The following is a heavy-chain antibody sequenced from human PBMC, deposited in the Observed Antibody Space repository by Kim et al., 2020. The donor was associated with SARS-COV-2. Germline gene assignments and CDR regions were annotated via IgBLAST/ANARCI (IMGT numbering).Heavy chain of an antibody. J-gene: IGHJ6*02. CDR1: GGSISSSSYY. CDR2: IYYSGST. D-gene: IGHD1-1*01. Sequence: SETLSLTCTVSGGSISSSSYYWGWIRQPPGKGLEWIGSIYYSGSTYYNPSLKSRVTISVDTSKNQFSLKLSSVTAADTAVYYCARGIPGTGTLYYYYGMDVWGQGTTVTVSS. CDR3: ARGIPGTGTLYYYYGMDV. V-gene: IGHV4-39*07.